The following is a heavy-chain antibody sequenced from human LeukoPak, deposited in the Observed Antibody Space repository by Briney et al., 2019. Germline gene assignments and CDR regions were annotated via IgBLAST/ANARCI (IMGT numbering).Heavy chain of an antibody. V-gene: IGHV4-59*08. CDR2: IYYSGST. D-gene: IGHD2-2*01. J-gene: IGHJ4*02. Sequence: KPSETLSLTCTVSGGSISSYYWSWIRQPPGKGLEWIGYIYYSGSTNYNPSLKSRVTISVDTSKNQFSLKLSSVTAADTAVYYCARSGWGQLPPLLHFDYWGQGTLVTVSS. CDR1: GGSISSYY. CDR3: ARSGWGQLPPLLHFDY.